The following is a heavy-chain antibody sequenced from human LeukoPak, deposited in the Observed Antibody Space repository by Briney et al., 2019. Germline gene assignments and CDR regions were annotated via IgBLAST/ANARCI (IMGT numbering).Heavy chain of an antibody. Sequence: PSETLSLTCAVYGESFSGYYWSWIRQPPGKGLEWIGEINHSGSTNYNPSLKSRVTISVDTSRNQFSLNLSSVTAADTAVYYCARLPMVRGVNYFDYWGQGTLVTVSS. D-gene: IGHD3-10*01. CDR3: ARLPMVRGVNYFDY. CDR2: INHSGST. CDR1: GESFSGYY. J-gene: IGHJ4*02. V-gene: IGHV4-34*01.